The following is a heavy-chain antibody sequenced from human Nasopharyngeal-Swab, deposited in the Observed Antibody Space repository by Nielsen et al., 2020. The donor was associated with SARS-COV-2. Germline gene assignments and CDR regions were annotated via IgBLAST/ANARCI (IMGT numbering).Heavy chain of an antibody. D-gene: IGHD1-26*01. J-gene: IGHJ3*02. Sequence: GESLKISCKGSGYSFTSYWIGWVRQMPGKGLEWMGIIYPGDSDTRYSPSFQGQVTISADKYISTAYLQWSSLKASDTAMYYCARTVYSGSYYQNDAFDIWGQGTMITVSS. V-gene: IGHV5-51*01. CDR3: ARTVYSGSYYQNDAFDI. CDR1: GYSFTSYW. CDR2: IYPGDSDT.